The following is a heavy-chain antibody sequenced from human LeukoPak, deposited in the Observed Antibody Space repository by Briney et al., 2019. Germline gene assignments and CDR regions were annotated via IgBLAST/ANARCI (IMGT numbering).Heavy chain of an antibody. V-gene: IGHV5-51*01. J-gene: IGHJ4*02. D-gene: IGHD6-13*01. CDR2: IYPGDSDT. CDR3: ARHAREGLGIAAENDY. CDR1: GYSFTSYW. Sequence: SGESLKISCKGSGYSFTSYWIGWVRQMPGKGLEWMGIIYPGDSDTRYSPSFQGQVTISADKSISTAYLQWSSLKASDTAMYYCARHAREGLGIAAENDYWGQGTLVTVSS.